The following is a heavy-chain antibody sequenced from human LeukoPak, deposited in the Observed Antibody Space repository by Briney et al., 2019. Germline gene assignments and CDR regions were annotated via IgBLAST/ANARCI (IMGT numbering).Heavy chain of an antibody. D-gene: IGHD3-3*01. J-gene: IGHJ5*02. CDR3: ASQRSLYYDFWTDLNWFDP. CDR2: IIPIFGTA. V-gene: IGHV1-69*13. CDR1: GGTFSSYA. Sequence: SVKVSCKASGGTFSSYAISWVRQAPGQELEWMGGIIPIFGTANYAQKFQGRVTITADESTSTAYMELSSLRSEDTAVYYCASQRSLYYDFWTDLNWFDPWGQGTLVTVSS.